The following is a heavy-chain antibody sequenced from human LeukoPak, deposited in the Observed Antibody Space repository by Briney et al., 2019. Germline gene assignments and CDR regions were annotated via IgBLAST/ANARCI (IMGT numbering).Heavy chain of an antibody. Sequence: GASVKVSCKASGGTFSSYAISWVRQAPGQGLEWMGGIIPIFGTANYAQKFQGRVTITADESTSTAYMELSSLRSEDTAVYYCARVASGSWYKDRGAFDIWGQGTMVTVSS. CDR3: ARVASGSWYKDRGAFDI. J-gene: IGHJ3*02. CDR2: IIPIFGTA. CDR1: GGTFSSYA. D-gene: IGHD6-13*01. V-gene: IGHV1-69*13.